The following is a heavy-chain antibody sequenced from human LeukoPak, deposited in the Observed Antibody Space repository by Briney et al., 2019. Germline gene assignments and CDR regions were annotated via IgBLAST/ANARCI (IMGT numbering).Heavy chain of an antibody. J-gene: IGHJ5*02. CDR3: ASRYYDSVWGNYGKYNWLDP. CDR2: INHSGRT. D-gene: IGHD3-16*01. CDR1: GGSFSGYY. V-gene: IGHV4-34*01. Sequence: SETLSLTCAVHGGSFSGYYWSWIRQPPGKGLEWIGEINHSGRTNYNPFLKSRGTISVDTSKNNFSLKLSSVTAADTAVYYYASRYYDSVWGNYGKYNWLDPEGQGTLITVSA.